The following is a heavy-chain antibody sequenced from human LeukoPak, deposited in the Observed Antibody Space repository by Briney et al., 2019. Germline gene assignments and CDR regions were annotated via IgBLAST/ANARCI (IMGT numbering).Heavy chain of an antibody. V-gene: IGHV3-74*01. CDR1: GFTFSSYE. D-gene: IGHD3-10*01. CDR2: INSDGSST. J-gene: IGHJ4*02. Sequence: GGSLRLSCAASGFTFSSYEMNWVRQAPGKGLEWVSRINSDGSSTSYADSVKGRFTISRDNAKNSLYLQMNSLRAEDTALYYCARGTFGLLWFGESDYWGQGTLVTVSS. CDR3: ARGTFGLLWFGESDY.